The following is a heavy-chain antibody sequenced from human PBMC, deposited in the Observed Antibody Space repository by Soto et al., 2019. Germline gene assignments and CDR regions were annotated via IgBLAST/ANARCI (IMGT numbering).Heavy chain of an antibody. CDR2: IYSSGET. CDR1: RDSISGLY. D-gene: IGHD3-9*01. Sequence: LSLTCTVSRDSISGLYWTWIRQPAGKGLEWIGRIYSSGETNYNPSLTGRVIMSLDTSKNQFSLNLTSVTAADTAVYYCARASQCKSYFDCFAWLDYWGQGTLVTVSS. CDR3: ARASQCKSYFDCFAWLDY. J-gene: IGHJ4*02. V-gene: IGHV4-4*07.